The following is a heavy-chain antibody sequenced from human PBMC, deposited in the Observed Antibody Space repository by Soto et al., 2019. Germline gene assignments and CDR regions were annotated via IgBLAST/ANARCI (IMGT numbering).Heavy chain of an antibody. CDR1: GFTVSSHY. J-gene: IGHJ4*02. D-gene: IGHD2-15*01. CDR2: TYTGGST. Sequence: AGSLRLSCAASGFTVSSHYMSWVRQAPGRGLEWVSVTYTGGSTDFADSVKGRFTISGDNSNNTLFLQMNSLRAEDTAVYYCARGTYKYGYSSFDSWGQGTLVTVSS. CDR3: ARGTYKYGYSSFDS. V-gene: IGHV3-53*01.